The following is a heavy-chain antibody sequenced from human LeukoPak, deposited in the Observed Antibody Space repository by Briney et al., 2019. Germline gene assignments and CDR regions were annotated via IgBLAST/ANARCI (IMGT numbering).Heavy chain of an antibody. Sequence: SETLSLTCTVSGDSITSDYWSWIRQPPGKGLEWIGYISASGSTNYNPSRKSRVTISVDTSKSHFYLKLSSVAATDTAIYYCARNIGWYVYDSWGQGTLVTVSS. CDR1: GDSITSDY. V-gene: IGHV4-4*09. CDR2: ISASGST. D-gene: IGHD6-19*01. CDR3: ARNIGWYVYDS. J-gene: IGHJ4*02.